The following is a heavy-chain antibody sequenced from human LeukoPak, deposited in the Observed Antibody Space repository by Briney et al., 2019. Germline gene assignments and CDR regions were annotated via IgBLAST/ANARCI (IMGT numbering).Heavy chain of an antibody. Sequence: TGGSLRLSCAASGFTFSSYWMSWVRQAPGKGLEWVANIKQDGSEKYYVDSVKGRFTISRDNAKNSLYLQMNSLRAEDTAVYYCAGGSDNYYYYQYMDVWGKGTTVTVSS. CDR1: GFTFSSYW. CDR3: AGGSDNYYYYQYMDV. D-gene: IGHD3-9*01. CDR2: IKQDGSEK. J-gene: IGHJ6*03. V-gene: IGHV3-7*01.